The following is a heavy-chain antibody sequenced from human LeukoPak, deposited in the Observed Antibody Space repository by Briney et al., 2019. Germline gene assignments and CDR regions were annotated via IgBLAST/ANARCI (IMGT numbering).Heavy chain of an antibody. CDR3: AKDHRWLNEKAFDI. V-gene: IGHV3-23*01. D-gene: IGHD6-19*01. J-gene: IGHJ3*02. CDR2: ISGSGGST. Sequence: PGGSLGLSCAASGFTFSSYGMSWVRQAPGKGLEWVSAISGSGGSTYYADSVKGRFTISRDNSKNTLYLQMNSLRAEDTAVYYCAKDHRWLNEKAFDIWGQGTMVTVSS. CDR1: GFTFSSYG.